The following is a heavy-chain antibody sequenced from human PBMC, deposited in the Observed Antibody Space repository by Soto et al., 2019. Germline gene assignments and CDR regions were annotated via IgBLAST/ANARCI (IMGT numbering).Heavy chain of an antibody. V-gene: IGHV4-31*03. CDR2: IYYSGSA. D-gene: IGHD6-19*01. J-gene: IGHJ4*02. Sequence: KPSETLSLTCTVSGGSIISGGSYWSWIRQHPGKGLEWIGYIYYSGSAYYNASLKSRLTISVDTSKNQFSLRLTSVTAADTAVYFCARRSPRLVDSWGQGTLVTVSS. CDR3: ARRSPRLVDS. CDR1: GGSIISGGSY.